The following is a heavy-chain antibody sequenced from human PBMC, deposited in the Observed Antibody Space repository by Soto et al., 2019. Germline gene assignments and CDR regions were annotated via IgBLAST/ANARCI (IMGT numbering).Heavy chain of an antibody. CDR2: IYYSGST. CDR1: GGYISSYY. CDR3: ARVLLWFGEPTDAFDI. V-gene: IGHV4-59*08. D-gene: IGHD3-10*01. J-gene: IGHJ3*02. Sequence: SETLSLTCTVPGGYISSYYWSWIQQPTGKGLEWIGYIYYSGSTNYNPSLKSRVTISVDTSKNQFSLKLSSVTAADTAVYYCARVLLWFGEPTDAFDIWGQGTMVTVSS.